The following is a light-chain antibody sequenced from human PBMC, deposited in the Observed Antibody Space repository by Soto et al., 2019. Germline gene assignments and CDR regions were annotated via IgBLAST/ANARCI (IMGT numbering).Light chain of an antibody. J-gene: IGLJ2*01. CDR3: CSYAGTFSII. CDR2: DVS. CDR1: SSDVGSYNY. Sequence: QSALTQPRSVSGSPGQSVTISCTGTSSDVGSYNYVSWYQQYPGKAPQLMIYDVSERPSGVPHRFSGSKSGNTASLTISGLRPEDEADYYCCSYAGTFSIIFGGGTKSPS. V-gene: IGLV2-11*01.